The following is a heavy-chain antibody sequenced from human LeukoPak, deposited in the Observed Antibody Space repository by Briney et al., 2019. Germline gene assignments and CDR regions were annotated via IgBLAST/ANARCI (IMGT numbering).Heavy chain of an antibody. J-gene: IGHJ4*02. V-gene: IGHV1-46*01. CDR3: ARVGGNYPIN. Sequence: ASVKVSCKASGYIFTSNYMLWVRQAPGQGLEWMGIINPSGGSTSYAQEFQGRVTMTRDTSTSTVYMELSSLSSEDTAVYYCARVGGNYPINWGQGSLVTVSA. CDR2: INPSGGST. CDR1: GYIFTSNY. D-gene: IGHD1-26*01.